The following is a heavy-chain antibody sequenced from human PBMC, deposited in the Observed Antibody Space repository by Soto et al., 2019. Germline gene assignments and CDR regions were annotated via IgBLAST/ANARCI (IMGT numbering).Heavy chain of an antibody. V-gene: IGHV3-23*01. CDR3: AKVTYGSGSLDY. Sequence: EVQLLESGGGLVQPGGSLRLSCAASGFTFSSYAMSWVRQAPGKGLEWGSASSGSGGSTYYADSVKGRFNISRDNSKNTLYLQMNSLRAEDTAVYYCAKVTYGSGSLDYRGQGTLVTVSS. D-gene: IGHD3-10*01. J-gene: IGHJ4*02. CDR2: SSGSGGST. CDR1: GFTFSSYA.